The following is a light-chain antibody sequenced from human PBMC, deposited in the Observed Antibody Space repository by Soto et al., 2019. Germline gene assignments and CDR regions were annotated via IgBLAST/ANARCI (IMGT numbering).Light chain of an antibody. J-gene: IGKJ2*01. CDR2: KAS. CDR1: QSISSW. V-gene: IGKV1-5*03. CDR3: QQYSSLYT. Sequence: DIQMTQSPSTLSASVADRVTITCRASQSISSWLAWYQQKPGKAPKLLIYKASSLESGVPSRFSGSGSGTEFTLTISSLQPDDFATYYCQQYSSLYTFGQRTKLEIK.